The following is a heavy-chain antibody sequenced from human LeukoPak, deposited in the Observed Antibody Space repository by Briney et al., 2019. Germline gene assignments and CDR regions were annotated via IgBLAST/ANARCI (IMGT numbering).Heavy chain of an antibody. CDR2: ISYDGSNK. Sequence: PGRSLRLSCAASGFTFSSYGMHWVRQAPGKGLEWVAVISYDGSNKYHADSVKGRFTISRDNSKNTLYLQMNSLRAEDTAVYYCAKAITMVRGGYYYYGMDVWGQGTTVTVSS. J-gene: IGHJ6*02. D-gene: IGHD3-10*01. CDR3: AKAITMVRGGYYYYGMDV. CDR1: GFTFSSYG. V-gene: IGHV3-30*18.